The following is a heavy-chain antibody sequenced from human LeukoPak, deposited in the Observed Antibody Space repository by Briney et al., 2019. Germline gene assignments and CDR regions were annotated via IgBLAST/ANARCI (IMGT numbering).Heavy chain of an antibody. D-gene: IGHD2-15*01. CDR3: ARGYCSGGSCYSYYYYNYMDV. V-gene: IGHV4-34*01. Sequence: SETLSLTCAVYGGSFSGYYWSWRRQPPGKGLEWIGEIQNSGSTNYNPSLKSRVTISADTSRNQFSLKLSSVTAADTAVYYCARGYCSGGSCYSYYYYNYMDVWGKGTTVTVSS. J-gene: IGHJ6*03. CDR2: IQNSGST. CDR1: GGSFSGYY.